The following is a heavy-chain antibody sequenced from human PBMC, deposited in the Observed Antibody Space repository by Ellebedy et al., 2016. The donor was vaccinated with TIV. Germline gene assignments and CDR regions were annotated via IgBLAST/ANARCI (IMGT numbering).Heavy chain of an antibody. Sequence: SGPTLVXPTQTLTLTCTFSGFSLSTSGVGVGWIRQPPGKALEWLALIYWNDDKRYSPSLKSRLTITKDTSKNQVVLTMTNMDPVDTATYYCARAYYGDYGAYWGQGTLVTVSS. V-gene: IGHV2-5*01. D-gene: IGHD4-17*01. CDR1: GFSLSTSGVG. CDR2: IYWNDDK. J-gene: IGHJ4*02. CDR3: ARAYYGDYGAY.